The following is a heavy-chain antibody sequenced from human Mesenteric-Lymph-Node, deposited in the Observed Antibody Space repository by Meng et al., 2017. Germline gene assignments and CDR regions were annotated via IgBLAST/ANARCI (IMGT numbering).Heavy chain of an antibody. CDR1: GGSFNDYY. CDR2: INHSANT. J-gene: IGHJ5*02. CDR3: ARRYGASAYNWFDA. V-gene: IGHV4-34*01. Sequence: QVQLQQGGAGLLKPSETLSLTCAVYGGSFNDYYWTWIRQPPGKGLEWIGEINHSANTNYNPSLKSRVTISVDTSKNQFSLKLSSVTAADTAVYYCARRYGASAYNWFDAWGQGTLVTGSS. D-gene: IGHD4-17*01.